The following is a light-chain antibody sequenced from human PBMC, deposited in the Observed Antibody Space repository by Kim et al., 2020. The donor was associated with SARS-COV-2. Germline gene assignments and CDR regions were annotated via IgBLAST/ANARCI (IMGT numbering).Light chain of an antibody. CDR1: QSVSDNF. J-gene: IGKJ2*01. Sequence: EIVLTQSPGTLSLSPGERVTLSCRASQSVSDNFLAWYQQKPGQAPSLLIWDATKRATGVPDRFSGSGSGTDFTLTINRLEPEDFAVYHCQQYGSSPKTFGQGTKLEI. CDR3: QQYGSSPKT. CDR2: DAT. V-gene: IGKV3-20*01.